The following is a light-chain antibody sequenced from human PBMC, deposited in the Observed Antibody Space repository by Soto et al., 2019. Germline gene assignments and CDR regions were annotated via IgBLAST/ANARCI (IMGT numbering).Light chain of an antibody. CDR3: QQRSNWPRLT. Sequence: EIVLTQSPATLSLSPGERATLSCRASQSVSRYLAWYQQKPGQAPRLLSYDASNRATGIPARFSGSGSGTDFTITIRSIEHEDFGVYYCQQRSNWPRLTFGGATNVDFK. V-gene: IGKV3-11*01. CDR1: QSVSRY. J-gene: IGKJ4*01. CDR2: DAS.